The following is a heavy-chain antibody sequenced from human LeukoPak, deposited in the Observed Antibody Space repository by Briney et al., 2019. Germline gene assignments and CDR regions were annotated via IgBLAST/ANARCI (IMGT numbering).Heavy chain of an antibody. J-gene: IGHJ2*01. Sequence: SQTLSLTCIVSSGSISSGGYYWRWIRQHPGKGLEWIGYISHSGGTLYNPSLKSRVMISLDTSKNQFSLKLTFVTAADTAVYYCARDGGSSGYRYFDLWGRGTLVTVSS. V-gene: IGHV4-31*03. CDR2: ISHSGGT. CDR3: ARDGGSSGYRYFDL. D-gene: IGHD3-22*01. CDR1: SGSISSGGYY.